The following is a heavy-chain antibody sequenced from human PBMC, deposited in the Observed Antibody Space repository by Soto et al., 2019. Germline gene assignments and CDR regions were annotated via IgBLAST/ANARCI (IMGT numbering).Heavy chain of an antibody. CDR2: INHSGST. CDR3: ARATRYCTNGVCSTFEY. D-gene: IGHD2-8*01. Sequence: PSETLSLTCAVYGGSFSGYYWSWIRQPPGKGLEWIGEINHSGSTNYNPSLKSRVTISIDTSKNQFSLKLSSVTAADTAVYYCARATRYCTNGVCSTFEYWGQGTLVT. J-gene: IGHJ4*01. CDR1: GGSFSGYY. V-gene: IGHV4-34*01.